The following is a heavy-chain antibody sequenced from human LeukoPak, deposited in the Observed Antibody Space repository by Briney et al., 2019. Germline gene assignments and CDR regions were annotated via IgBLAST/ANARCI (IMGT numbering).Heavy chain of an antibody. CDR1: GFSFSSYG. V-gene: IGHV3-30*02. CDR3: ARDPGYSSGWVFDY. Sequence: PGGSLRLSCAASGFSFSSYGMHWVRQAPGKGLDWVAFIRPDGSNKYYADSVKGRFIFSRDNPKNTLYLQMNNLRAEDTAVYFCARDPGYSSGWVFDYWGQGALVTVSS. J-gene: IGHJ4*02. CDR2: IRPDGSNK. D-gene: IGHD6-19*01.